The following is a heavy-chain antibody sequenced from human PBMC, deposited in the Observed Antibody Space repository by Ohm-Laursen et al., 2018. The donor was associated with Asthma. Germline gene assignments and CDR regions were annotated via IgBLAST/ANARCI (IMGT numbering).Heavy chain of an antibody. D-gene: IGHD3-22*01. CDR1: GFTVSSNY. V-gene: IGHV3-53*01. Sequence: GSLRLSCAASGFTVSSNYMSWVRQAPGKGLEWVSVIYSGGSTYYADSVKGRFTISRDNSKNTLYLQMNSLRAEDTAVYYCAKSNVVVIPSVSDYWGQGTLVTVSS. CDR3: AKSNVVVIPSVSDY. J-gene: IGHJ4*02. CDR2: IYSGGST.